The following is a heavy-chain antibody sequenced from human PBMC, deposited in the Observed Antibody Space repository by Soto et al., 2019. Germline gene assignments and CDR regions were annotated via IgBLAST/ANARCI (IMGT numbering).Heavy chain of an antibody. CDR2: ISGSGGST. V-gene: IGHV3-23*01. D-gene: IGHD3-3*01. J-gene: IGHJ4*02. CDR1: GFTFSSYA. CDR3: ATSAPVLRFLEWLLLDY. Sequence: GGSLRLSCAASGFTFSSYAMSWVRQAPGKGLEWVSAISGSGGSTYYADSVKGRFTISRDNSKNTLYLQMNSLRAEDTAVYYCATSAPVLRFLEWLLLDYWGQGTLVTVSS.